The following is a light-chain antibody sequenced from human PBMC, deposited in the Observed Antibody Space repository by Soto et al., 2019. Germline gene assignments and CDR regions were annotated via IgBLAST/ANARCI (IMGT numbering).Light chain of an antibody. CDR3: SSYTTSSVV. V-gene: IGLV2-14*01. J-gene: IGLJ2*01. CDR2: DVS. Sequence: QSVLTQPASVSGSPGQSITISCTGTSSDVGGYNYVSWYQQHTGKAPKLMIYDVSNRPSGVSNRFSGSKSGNTASLLISGLQAEDEADYYCSSYTTSSVVFGGGTQLTVL. CDR1: SSDVGGYNY.